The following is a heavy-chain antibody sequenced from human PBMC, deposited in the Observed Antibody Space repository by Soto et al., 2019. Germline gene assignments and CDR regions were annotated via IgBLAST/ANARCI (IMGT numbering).Heavy chain of an antibody. CDR3: AKDTYSSSWYF. CDR1: GFTFINYA. CDR2: ISNRGSDT. Sequence: GGSLRLSCAGSGFTFINYAMTWVRQAPGKGLEWVSSISNRGSDTYYVDSVKGRFTISRDNSKNTLYLQMNSLRAEDTAVYYCAKDTYSSSWYFWGQGTLVTVS. J-gene: IGHJ4*02. V-gene: IGHV3-23*01. D-gene: IGHD6-13*01.